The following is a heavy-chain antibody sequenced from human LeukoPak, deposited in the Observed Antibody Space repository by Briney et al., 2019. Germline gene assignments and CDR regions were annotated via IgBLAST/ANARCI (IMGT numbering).Heavy chain of an antibody. CDR3: AREGHSSSWSPSFFGY. Sequence: ASVKVSCKASGGTFSSYAISWVRQAPGQGLEWMGGIIPIFGTANYAQKFQGRVTITTDESTSTAYMELSSLRSEDTAVYYCAREGHSSSWSPSFFGYWGQGTLVTVSS. J-gene: IGHJ4*02. V-gene: IGHV1-69*05. D-gene: IGHD6-13*01. CDR2: IIPIFGTA. CDR1: GGTFSSYA.